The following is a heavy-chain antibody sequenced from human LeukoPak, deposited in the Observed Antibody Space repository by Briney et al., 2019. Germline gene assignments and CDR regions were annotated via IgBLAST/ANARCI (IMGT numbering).Heavy chain of an antibody. J-gene: IGHJ4*02. CDR3: TTGLRGDDFWSGYYHASDY. Sequence: GGSLRLSRAASGFTFSNAWMSWVRQAPGKGLEWVGRIKSKTDGGTTDYAAPVKGRFTISRDDSKNTLYLQMNSLKTEDTAVYYCTTGLRGDDFWSGYYHASDYWGQGTLVTVSS. D-gene: IGHD3-3*01. CDR2: IKSKTDGGTT. CDR1: GFTFSNAW. V-gene: IGHV3-15*01.